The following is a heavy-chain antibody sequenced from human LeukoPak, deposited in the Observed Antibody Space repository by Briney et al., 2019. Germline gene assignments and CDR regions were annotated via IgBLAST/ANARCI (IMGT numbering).Heavy chain of an antibody. CDR3: ARVPAPNWFDP. V-gene: IGHV4-59*01. CDR2: IYYSGST. CDR1: GGSISSYY. J-gene: IGHJ5*02. Sequence: PSETLSLTCTVSGGSISSYYRSWMRQPPGKGLEWIGYIYYSGSTNCNPSLKSRVTISVDTSKNQFSLKLSSVTAADTAVYYCARVPAPNWFDPWGQGTLVTVSS.